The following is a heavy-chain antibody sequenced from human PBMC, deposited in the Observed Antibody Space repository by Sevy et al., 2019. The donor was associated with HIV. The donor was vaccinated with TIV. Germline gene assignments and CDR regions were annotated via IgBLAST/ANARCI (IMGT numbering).Heavy chain of an antibody. Sequence: GGSLGLSCAASGFTFSDAWMGWVRQAAGKGLECVGRIKSKSDGGTVEHVAPVKGRFTISRDDSKDTLYLQMNSLKTEDTAVYFCITYPRITTTGTGGFDPWGQGTLVTVSS. CDR3: ITYPRITTTGTGGFDP. CDR1: GFTFSDAW. V-gene: IGHV3-15*01. CDR2: IKSKSDGGTV. J-gene: IGHJ5*02. D-gene: IGHD6-13*01.